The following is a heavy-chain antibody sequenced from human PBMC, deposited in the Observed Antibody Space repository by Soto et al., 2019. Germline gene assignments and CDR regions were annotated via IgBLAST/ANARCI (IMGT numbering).Heavy chain of an antibody. Sequence: SETLSLTCAVYGASFTGYYWSWIRQHPGKGLEWIGYIYYSGSTYYNPSLKSRVTISVDTSKNQFSLKLSSVTAADTAVYYCAREYYYDSSGYPSWFDPWGQGTLVTVSS. D-gene: IGHD3-22*01. CDR3: AREYYYDSSGYPSWFDP. V-gene: IGHV4-31*11. CDR2: IYYSGST. CDR1: GASFTGYY. J-gene: IGHJ5*02.